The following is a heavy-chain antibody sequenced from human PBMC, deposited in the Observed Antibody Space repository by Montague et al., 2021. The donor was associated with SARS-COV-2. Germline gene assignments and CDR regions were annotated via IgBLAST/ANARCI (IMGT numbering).Heavy chain of an antibody. Sequence: SETLSLTCTVSGASISSSENSWGWIRQSPGKGLEWIGYISSNGKTNYNPSLKSRVTLSADASRNEFSLKLDSVTAADTAVYFCARRGYYDSAGYHWHLDLWGRGMLVTVSS. J-gene: IGHJ2*01. V-gene: IGHV4-39*07. CDR3: ARRGYYDSAGYHWHLDL. D-gene: IGHD3-22*01. CDR1: GASISSSENS. CDR2: ISSNGKT.